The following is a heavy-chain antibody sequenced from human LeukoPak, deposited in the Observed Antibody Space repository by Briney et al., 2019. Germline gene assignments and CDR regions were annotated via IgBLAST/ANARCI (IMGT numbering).Heavy chain of an antibody. Sequence: ASVKVSCKASGYTFTGYYMHWVRQAPGQGLEWMGWINPNTGGTNYAQNFQGRVTMTRDTSISTAYMELSSLRSDDTAAYYCARATPTITTEYWGQGTLVTVSS. CDR1: GYTFTGYY. CDR2: INPNTGGT. CDR3: ARATPTITTEY. D-gene: IGHD1-14*01. V-gene: IGHV1-2*02. J-gene: IGHJ4*02.